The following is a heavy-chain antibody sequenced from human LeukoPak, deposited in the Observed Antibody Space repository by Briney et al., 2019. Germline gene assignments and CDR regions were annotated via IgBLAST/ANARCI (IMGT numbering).Heavy chain of an antibody. CDR2: INTNTGNP. J-gene: IGHJ5*02. CDR1: GYTFTSYA. V-gene: IGHV7-4-1*02. CDR3: ARGTPSESSSWYGGWFDP. D-gene: IGHD6-13*01. Sequence: ASVKVSCKASGYTFTSYAMNWVRQAPGQGLEWMGWINTNTGNPTYAQGFTGRFVFSLDTSVSTAYLQISSLKAEDTAVYYCARGTPSESSSWYGGWFDPWGQGTLVTVSS.